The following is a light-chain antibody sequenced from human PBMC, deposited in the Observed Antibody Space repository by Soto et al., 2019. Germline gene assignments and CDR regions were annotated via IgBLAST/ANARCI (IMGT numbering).Light chain of an antibody. CDR2: SAS. CDR1: QSISTF. V-gene: IGKV1-39*01. CDR3: QQTYTTPLT. J-gene: IGKJ4*01. Sequence: DIQMTQSPSTLSASAGDTVTITCRASQSISTFLAWYQQKPGRAPKLLIHSASTLQSGVPSRFSGTRSGTDFTLSISSLEPEDFATYFCQQTYTTPLTFGGGTKVEIK.